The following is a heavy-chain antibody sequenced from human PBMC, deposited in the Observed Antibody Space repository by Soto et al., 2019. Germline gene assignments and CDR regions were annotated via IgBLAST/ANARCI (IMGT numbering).Heavy chain of an antibody. CDR2: ISSSGSTI. CDR3: ASGIRQWLVFHYYGMDV. V-gene: IGHV3-48*03. Sequence: GGSLRLSCAASGFTFSSYEMNWVRQAPGKGLEWVSYISSSGSTIYYADSVKGRFTISRDNAKNSLYLQMNSLRAEDTAVYYCASGIRQWLVFHYYGMDVWGQGTTVTVSS. J-gene: IGHJ6*02. D-gene: IGHD6-19*01. CDR1: GFTFSSYE.